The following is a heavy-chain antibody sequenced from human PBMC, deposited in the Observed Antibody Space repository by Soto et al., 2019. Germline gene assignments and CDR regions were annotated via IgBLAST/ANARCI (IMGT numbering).Heavy chain of an antibody. J-gene: IGHJ4*02. D-gene: IGHD3-10*01. V-gene: IGHV3-33*06. Sequence: GGSLRLSCTASGFTFRSYGMHWVRQAPGKGLEWVAVIWYDGSNKYYADSVKGRFTISRDNSKNTLYLQMNSLRAEDTAMYFCAKDQFSHGSGSFFDYWGQGTPVTVSS. CDR3: AKDQFSHGSGSFFDY. CDR1: GFTFRSYG. CDR2: IWYDGSNK.